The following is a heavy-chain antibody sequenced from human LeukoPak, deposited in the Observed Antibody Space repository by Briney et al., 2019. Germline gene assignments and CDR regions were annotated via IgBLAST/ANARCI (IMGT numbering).Heavy chain of an antibody. V-gene: IGHV4-59*01. CDR1: GGSTSSYY. Sequence: SETLSLTCTVSGGSTSSYYWSWIRQPPGKGLEWIGYISYSGSTSYNPSLKSRVTISVDTSKNQFSLKLSSVTAADTAVYYCAKYVWGSYPTFEDYWGQGTLVTVSS. J-gene: IGHJ4*02. CDR3: AKYVWGSYPTFEDY. CDR2: ISYSGST. D-gene: IGHD3-16*02.